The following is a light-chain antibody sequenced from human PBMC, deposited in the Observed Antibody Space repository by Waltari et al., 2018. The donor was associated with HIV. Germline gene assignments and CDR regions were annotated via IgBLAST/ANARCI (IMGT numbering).Light chain of an antibody. CDR1: QSVSDNY. V-gene: IGKV3-20*01. CDR2: GAS. J-gene: IGKJ1*01. CDR3: HQYGSSPRT. Sequence: ETVLTQSPGTLSLSPGERATLSCRASQSVSDNYLAWYQQKPGQAPRLLMYGASRRATGIPDRFRGSGSGTDFSLSISRLEPEDFAVYYCHQYGSSPRTFGQGTKVKIK.